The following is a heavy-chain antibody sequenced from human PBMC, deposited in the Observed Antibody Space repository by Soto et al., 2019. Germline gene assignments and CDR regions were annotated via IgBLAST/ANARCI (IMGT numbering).Heavy chain of an antibody. CDR1: RASFSGYY. V-gene: IGHV4-34*01. Sequence: SETLSLTCAVYRASFSGYYWNWIRQPPGKGLEWIGEINQSGSSSYSPSLTTRITISIDTSKKQFSLKLRSMTAADTAVYYCARRFSGTGRYFDYWGQGTLVTVSS. CDR3: ARRFSGTGRYFDY. CDR2: INQSGSS. J-gene: IGHJ4*02.